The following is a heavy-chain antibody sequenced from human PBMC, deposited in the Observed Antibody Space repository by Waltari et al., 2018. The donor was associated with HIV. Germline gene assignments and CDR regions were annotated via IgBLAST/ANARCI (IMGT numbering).Heavy chain of an antibody. Sequence: QVQLVQSEAEEKKPGASVKVSCKASGYTFTSYGINWVRQAPGQGLEWMGWISTYNGNTNYAQNRQDRVTMTTDTSTTTDYMELRGLRSDDTAVYYCARDAVPGVYNYGLNDYWGQGTLVTVSS. CDR2: ISTYNGNT. CDR3: ARDAVPGVYNYGLNDY. CDR1: GYTFTSYG. D-gene: IGHD5-18*01. J-gene: IGHJ4*02. V-gene: IGHV1-18*01.